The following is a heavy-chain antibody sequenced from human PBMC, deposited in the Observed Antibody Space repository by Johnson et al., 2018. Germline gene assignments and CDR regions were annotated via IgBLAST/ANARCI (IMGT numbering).Heavy chain of an antibody. V-gene: IGHV3-43D*03. Sequence: VQLVESGGVVVQPGGSLRLPCAAARFTFDDYAMHWVRQAPGKGLEWVSLISWDCGSTYSSDSVKGRFTISRDNSKNSLYLQINSLRAEDTALYYCAKNGEEYSYVYYFDYWGQGTLVTVSS. CDR3: AKNGEEYSYVYYFDY. J-gene: IGHJ4*02. D-gene: IGHD5-18*01. CDR1: RFTFDDYA. CDR2: ISWDCGST.